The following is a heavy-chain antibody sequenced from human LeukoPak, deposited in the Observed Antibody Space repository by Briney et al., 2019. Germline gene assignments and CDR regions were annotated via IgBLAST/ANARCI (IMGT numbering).Heavy chain of an antibody. CDR3: ARVRYDFWSGSNAFDI. CDR1: GGSISSGSYY. Sequence: SETLSLTCTVSGGSISSGSYYWSWIRQPAGKGLEWIGRIYTSGSTNYNPSLKSRVTISVDTSKNQFSLKLSSVTAADTAVYYCARVRYDFWSGSNAFDIWGQGTMVTVSS. CDR2: IYTSGST. D-gene: IGHD3-3*01. V-gene: IGHV4-61*02. J-gene: IGHJ3*02.